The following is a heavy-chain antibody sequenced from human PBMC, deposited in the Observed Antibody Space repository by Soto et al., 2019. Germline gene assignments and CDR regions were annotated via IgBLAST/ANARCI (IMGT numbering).Heavy chain of an antibody. V-gene: IGHV4-59*01. CDR3: AGARAVTVGASPFAY. D-gene: IGHD1-26*01. Sequence: QVQLQESGPGLVKPSETLYLTCTVSGGSISDYYWSWLRQPPGREMEWIGYIYSSGNTHYNSSVRSRATMSLDTSENQLSLKLTSVTAADTAEYYCAGARAVTVGASPFAYWGQGTLVAVSS. J-gene: IGHJ4*02. CDR1: GGSISDYY. CDR2: IYSSGNT.